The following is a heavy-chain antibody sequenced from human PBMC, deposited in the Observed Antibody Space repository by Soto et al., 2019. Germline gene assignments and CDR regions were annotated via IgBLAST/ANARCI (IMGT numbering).Heavy chain of an antibody. V-gene: IGHV4-61*01. Sequence: KPGKTLSLTFSVSGGSVSNKTYDWSGIRQPPGKRLEWIGYVYYSGTTNYNPSLKSRVTISVDLSKNQSSLRLSSVTTADTALYYCARTTAVPNTLRSRYFFDYWGQGTMVTVSS. J-gene: IGHJ4*02. D-gene: IGHD4-17*01. CDR1: GGSVSNKTYD. CDR2: VYYSGTT. CDR3: ARTTAVPNTLRSRYFFDY.